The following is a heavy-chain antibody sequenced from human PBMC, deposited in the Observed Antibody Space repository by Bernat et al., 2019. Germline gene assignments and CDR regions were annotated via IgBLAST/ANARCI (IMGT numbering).Heavy chain of an antibody. CDR2: INWEGTRT. CDR1: GFTFEDYT. V-gene: IGHV3-43*01. Sequence: EVQMVESGGVVVQPGGSLRLSCAASGFTFEDYTMHWVRQRPGKGLEWVSLINWEGTRTYYADSVKGRFTISRDNSKNSLYLRMNSLRAEDTALYYCTKDHNSESDSYYFAYWGQGSLVPVAS. CDR3: TKDHNSESDSYYFAY. J-gene: IGHJ4*02. D-gene: IGHD1-26*01.